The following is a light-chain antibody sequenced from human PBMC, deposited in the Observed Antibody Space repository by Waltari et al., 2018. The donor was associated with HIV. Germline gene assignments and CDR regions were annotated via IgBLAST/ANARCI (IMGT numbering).Light chain of an antibody. CDR1: SGHSNYA. V-gene: IGLV4-69*01. CDR3: QTWGTGIQEV. CDR2: LKSDGSH. Sequence: QLVLPQSPPASPSLGASVKLPSTLSSGHSNYAIPCLQTQPGKGPRYLMKLKSDGSHIKGDGTPDRFSGSSSGAERYLTISSLQSEDEADYYCQTWGTGIQEVFGGGTKLTVL. J-gene: IGLJ3*02.